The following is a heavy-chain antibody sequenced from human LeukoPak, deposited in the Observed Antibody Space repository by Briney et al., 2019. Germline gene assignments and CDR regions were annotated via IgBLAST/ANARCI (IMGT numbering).Heavy chain of an antibody. CDR3: ARAGKYYDFWSGYLDY. Sequence: GASVKVSCKASGYTFTSYGISWVRQAPGQGLEWMGWISAYNGDTNYAQNLQGRGTITTATATTTAYMELRSLRYDATAVYYCARAGKYYDFWSGYLDYWGQGTLVTVSS. CDR1: GYTFTSYG. D-gene: IGHD3-3*01. V-gene: IGHV1-18*01. J-gene: IGHJ4*02. CDR2: ISAYNGDT.